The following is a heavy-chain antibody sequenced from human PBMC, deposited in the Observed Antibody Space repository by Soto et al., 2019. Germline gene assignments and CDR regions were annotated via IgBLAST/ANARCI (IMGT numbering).Heavy chain of an antibody. D-gene: IGHD2-21*02. CDR2: IYYYGST. V-gene: IGHV4-31*03. CDR3: ARVCGGDCHYGMDV. CDR1: GDSISSGGYY. J-gene: IGHJ6*02. Sequence: QVQLQESGPGLVKPSQTLSLTCTVSGDSISSGGYYWSWIRQHPGKGLEWIGYIYYYGSTYYNPSLKSRVTISVDTSKNQFSLKLSSVTAADTAVYYCARVCGGDCHYGMDVWGQGTTVTVSS.